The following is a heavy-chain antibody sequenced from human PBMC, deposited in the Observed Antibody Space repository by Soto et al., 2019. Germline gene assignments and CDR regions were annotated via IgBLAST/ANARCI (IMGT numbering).Heavy chain of an antibody. CDR2: MNPNSGNT. CDR1: GYTFTSYD. CDR3: ARDGRIAAAGTLYYYYYGMDV. D-gene: IGHD6-13*01. V-gene: IGHV1-8*01. J-gene: IGHJ6*02. Sequence: ASVKVSCKASGYTFTSYDINWVRQATGQGLEWMGWMNPNSGNTGYAQKFQGRVTMTRNTSISTAYMELSSLRSEDTAVYYCARDGRIAAAGTLYYYYYGMDVWGQGTTVTVSS.